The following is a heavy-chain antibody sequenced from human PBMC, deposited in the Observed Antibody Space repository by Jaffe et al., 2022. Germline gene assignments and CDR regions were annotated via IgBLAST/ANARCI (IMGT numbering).Heavy chain of an antibody. CDR3: AKGTVGSSGWYLYFDY. D-gene: IGHD6-19*01. Sequence: EVQLLESGGGLVQPGGSLRLSCAASGFTFSSYAMSWVRQAPGKGLEWVSAISGSGGSTYYADSVKGRFTISRDNSKNTLYLQMNSLRAEDTAVYYCAKGTVGSSGWYLYFDYWGQGTLVTVSS. J-gene: IGHJ4*02. CDR1: GFTFSSYA. V-gene: IGHV3-23*01. CDR2: ISGSGGST.